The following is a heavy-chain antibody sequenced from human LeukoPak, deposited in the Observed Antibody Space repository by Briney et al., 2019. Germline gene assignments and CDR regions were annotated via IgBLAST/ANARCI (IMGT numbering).Heavy chain of an antibody. J-gene: IGHJ3*02. V-gene: IGHV3-21*04. CDR3: AKDRYGSGRNDAFDI. D-gene: IGHD3-10*01. CDR2: ISSSSSYI. Sequence: PGGPLRLSCAASGFTFSSYSMNWVRQAPGKGLEWVSSISSSSSYIYYADSVKGRFTISRDNAKNSLYLQMNSLRAEDTAVYYCAKDRYGSGRNDAFDIWGQGTMVTVSS. CDR1: GFTFSSYS.